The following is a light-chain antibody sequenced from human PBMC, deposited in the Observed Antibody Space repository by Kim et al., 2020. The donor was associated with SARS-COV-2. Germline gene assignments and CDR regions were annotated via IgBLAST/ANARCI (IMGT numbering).Light chain of an antibody. J-gene: IGKJ4*02. V-gene: IGKV3-11*01. CDR1: QSVSNN. CDR3: QQRSNWPHT. Sequence: LSQGERATHSCRASQSVSNNLAWDQQKPGQAPRLLIYGASNRATGIPARFSGSGSGTEFTLTISSLEPEDFAVYYCQQRSNWPHTFGGGTKVDIK. CDR2: GAS.